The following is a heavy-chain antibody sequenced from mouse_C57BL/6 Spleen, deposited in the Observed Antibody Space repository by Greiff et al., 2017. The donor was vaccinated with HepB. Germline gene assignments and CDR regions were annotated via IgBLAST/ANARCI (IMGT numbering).Heavy chain of an antibody. CDR3: ARSDGYTWFAY. CDR1: GYTFTSYW. J-gene: IGHJ3*01. Sequence: VKLQQSGAELVKPGASVKMSCKASGYTFTSYWITWVKQRPGQGLEWIGDIYPGSGSTNYNEKFKSKATLTVDTSSSTAYMQLSSLTSEDSAVYYCARSDGYTWFAYWGQGTLVTVSA. V-gene: IGHV1-55*01. CDR2: IYPGSGST. D-gene: IGHD2-3*01.